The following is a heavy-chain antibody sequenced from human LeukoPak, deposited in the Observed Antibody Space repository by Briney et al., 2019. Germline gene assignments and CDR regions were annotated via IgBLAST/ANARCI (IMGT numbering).Heavy chain of an antibody. J-gene: IGHJ4*02. D-gene: IGHD3-22*01. V-gene: IGHV3-20*04. Sequence: PGGSLRLSCAASGFTFDDYGMSWVRQAPGKGLEWVSGINWNGVSTGYADSVKGRFTISRDNAKNTLYLQMNSLRAEDTAVYYCVRDMGYYDKVWGQGTLVTVSS. CDR3: VRDMGYYDKV. CDR1: GFTFDDYG. CDR2: INWNGVST.